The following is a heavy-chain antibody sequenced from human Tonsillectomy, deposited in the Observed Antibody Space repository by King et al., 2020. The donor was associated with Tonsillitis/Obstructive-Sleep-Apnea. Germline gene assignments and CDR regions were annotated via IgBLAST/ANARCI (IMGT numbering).Heavy chain of an antibody. CDR3: AKGRMWTTSNAFDI. CDR1: GFTFDDYA. CDR2: ISWNSGSV. V-gene: IGHV3-9*01. J-gene: IGHJ3*02. Sequence: VQLVESGGGLVQPGRSLRLSCAASGFTFDDYAMHWVRQAPGKGLEWVSGISWNSGSVGYADSVKGRFTISRDNAKNSLYLQMNSLRGEDTALYYCAKGRMWTTSNAFDIWGQGTMVTVSS. D-gene: IGHD1-1*01.